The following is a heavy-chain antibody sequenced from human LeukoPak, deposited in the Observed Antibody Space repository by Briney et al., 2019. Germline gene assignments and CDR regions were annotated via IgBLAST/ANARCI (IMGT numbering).Heavy chain of an antibody. Sequence: SETLSLTCAVSGDSNNNYYWSWIWQPPGKGLEWIGYISYSGSLNYNPSLKSRVTISVDTSKNRFSLKLSSVTAADTAVYYCARGYYDTPFDYWGQGTLVTVSS. CDR3: ARGYYDTPFDY. J-gene: IGHJ4*02. CDR2: ISYSGSL. D-gene: IGHD3-9*01. CDR1: GDSNNNYY. V-gene: IGHV4-59*12.